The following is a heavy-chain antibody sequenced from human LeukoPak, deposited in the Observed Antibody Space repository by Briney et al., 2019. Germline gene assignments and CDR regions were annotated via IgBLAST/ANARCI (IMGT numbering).Heavy chain of an antibody. D-gene: IGHD2-15*01. V-gene: IGHV3-30*18. J-gene: IGHJ4*02. Sequence: PAGSLRLSCAASGFTFSSYGMHWVRQAPGKGLEWVAVISYDGSNKYYADSVKGRFTISRDNSKNTLYLQMNSLRAEDTAVYYCAKDTISGSCYPDYWGQGTLVTVSS. CDR1: GFTFSSYG. CDR2: ISYDGSNK. CDR3: AKDTISGSCYPDY.